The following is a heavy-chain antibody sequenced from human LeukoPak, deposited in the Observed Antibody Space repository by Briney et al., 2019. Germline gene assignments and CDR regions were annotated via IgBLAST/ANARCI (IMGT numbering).Heavy chain of an antibody. Sequence: GASVKVSCKASGYTFTRYDINWVRQATGQGLEWMGWMNPNSGNTGYAQKFQGKVTMTRNTSISTAYMELSSLRSEDTAVYYCARSRGGCSNTSCRNWFDRWGQGTLVTVS. V-gene: IGHV1-8*01. CDR2: MNPNSGNT. CDR1: GYTFTRYD. CDR3: ARSRGGCSNTSCRNWFDR. D-gene: IGHD2-2*01. J-gene: IGHJ5*02.